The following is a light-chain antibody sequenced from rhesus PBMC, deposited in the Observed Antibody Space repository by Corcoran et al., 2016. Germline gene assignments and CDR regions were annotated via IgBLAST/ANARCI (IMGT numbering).Light chain of an antibody. J-gene: IGKJ1*01. CDR3: QQYSSRPWT. V-gene: IGKV1-22*01. CDR2: KAS. Sequence: DIQMTQSPSSLSASVGDTVTITCRASQGISSRLAWYQQKQGKAPKLLIYKASSLQSGVPSRFSGSGSGTDFTLTISSLQSEDFATYYCQQYSSRPWTFGQGTKVEIK. CDR1: QGISSR.